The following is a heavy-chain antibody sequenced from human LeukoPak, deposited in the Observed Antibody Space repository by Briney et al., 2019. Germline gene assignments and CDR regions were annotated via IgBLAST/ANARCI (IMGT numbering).Heavy chain of an antibody. V-gene: IGHV4-38-2*02. CDR2: SYHSGST. Sequence: SETLSLTCTVSGYSISSGYYWGWIRRPPGKGREWIGRSYHSGSTYYNPSLKRRVTISVDTSKNQFSLKLSSVTAAHTAVYYCARCHYYYYMDVWGKGTTVTVSS. J-gene: IGHJ6*03. CDR3: ARCHYYYYMDV. CDR1: GYSISSGYY.